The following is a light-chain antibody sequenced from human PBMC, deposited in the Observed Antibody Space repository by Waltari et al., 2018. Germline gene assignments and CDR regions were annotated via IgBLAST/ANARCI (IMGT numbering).Light chain of an antibody. V-gene: IGKV3-20*01. CDR3: QHYVRLPVS. CDR2: GAS. CDR1: QSVSRS. J-gene: IGKJ1*01. Sequence: EIVLTQSPGTLSLSPGERATLCCRASQSVSRSLAWYQQKPGQAPRLLIYGASSRATGVPDRFSGSGSGTDFSLTISRLEPEDFAVYYCQHYVRLPVSFGQGTKVEIK.